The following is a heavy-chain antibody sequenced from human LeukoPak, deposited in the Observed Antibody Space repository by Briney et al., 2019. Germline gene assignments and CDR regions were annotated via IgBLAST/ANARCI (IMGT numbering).Heavy chain of an antibody. CDR2: INPNSGGT. J-gene: IGHJ4*02. CDR1: GFTFSSYA. Sequence: GGSLRLSCAASGFTFSSYAMHWVRQAPGQGLEWMGWINPNSGGTNYAQKFQGWVTMTRDTSISTAYMELSRLRSDDTAVYYCARVPAAPGRLYYFDYWGQGTLVTVSS. CDR3: ARVPAAPGRLYYFDY. D-gene: IGHD2-2*01. V-gene: IGHV1-2*04.